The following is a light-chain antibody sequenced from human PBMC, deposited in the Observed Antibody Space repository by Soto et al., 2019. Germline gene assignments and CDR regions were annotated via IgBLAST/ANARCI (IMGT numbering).Light chain of an antibody. CDR3: SSYTSSSTHV. CDR1: SSDVGGYNY. CDR2: DVS. V-gene: IGLV2-14*03. Sequence: QAVVTQPASVSGSPGQSITISCTGTSSDVGGYNYVSWYQHHPGKAPKLMIYDVSNRPSGVSSRFSGPKSGNTASLTISGLQAEDEADYYCSSYTSSSTHVFGTGTKVTVL. J-gene: IGLJ1*01.